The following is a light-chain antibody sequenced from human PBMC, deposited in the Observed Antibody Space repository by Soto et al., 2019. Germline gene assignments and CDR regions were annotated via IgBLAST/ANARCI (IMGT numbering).Light chain of an antibody. Sequence: ELLLTQCPGTLALDPGERATLSWNPSQSVSSSYLAWYQQKPGQAPRLLIYGASTRATGIPARFSGSGSGTDFTLTISRLEPEDFALYYCQQYGDSPFTFGQGTKVDIK. J-gene: IGKJ1*01. V-gene: IGKV3-20*01. CDR2: GAS. CDR1: QSVSSSY. CDR3: QQYGDSPFT.